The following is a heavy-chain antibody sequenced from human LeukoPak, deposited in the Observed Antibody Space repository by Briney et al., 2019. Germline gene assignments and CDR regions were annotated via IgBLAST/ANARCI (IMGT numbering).Heavy chain of an antibody. Sequence: GGSLRLSCAASGFTFSSYAMSWVRQAPGKGLEWVSAISASDGSTYYAGFVEGRFTISRDNSRNTLYLRMNSLRAEDTAVYYCAKGIMAAYYFDSWGQGTLVTVSS. CDR2: ISASDGST. D-gene: IGHD5-12*01. V-gene: IGHV3-23*01. CDR3: AKGIMAAYYFDS. J-gene: IGHJ4*02. CDR1: GFTFSSYA.